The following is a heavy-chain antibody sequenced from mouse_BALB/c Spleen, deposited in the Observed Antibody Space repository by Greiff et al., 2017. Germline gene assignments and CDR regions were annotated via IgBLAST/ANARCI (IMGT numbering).Heavy chain of an antibody. V-gene: IGHV2-9*02. CDR1: GFSLTSYG. CDR2: IWAGGST. D-gene: IGHD2-3*01. CDR3: ASQIYDGYLYFDY. Sequence: VKLQESGPGLVAPSQSLSITCTVSGFSLTSYGVHWVRQPPGKGLEWLGVIWAGGSTNYNSALMSRLSISKDNSKSQVFLKMNSLQTDDTAMYYCASQIYDGYLYFDYWGQGTTLTVSS. J-gene: IGHJ2*01.